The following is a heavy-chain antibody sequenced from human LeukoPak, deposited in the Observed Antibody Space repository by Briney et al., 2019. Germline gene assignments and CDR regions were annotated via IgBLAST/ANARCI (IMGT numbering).Heavy chain of an antibody. D-gene: IGHD3-3*02. CDR1: GYTFTGYY. J-gene: IGHJ3*02. CDR3: ARTRRKRLDIFHGAFDI. CDR2: INPNSGGT. V-gene: IGHV1-2*02. Sequence: GASVKVSCKASGYTFTGYYMHWVRQAPGQGLEWMGWINPNSGGTNYAQKFQGRVTMTRDTSISTAYMELSRLRSDDTAVYYCARTRRKRLDIFHGAFDIWGQGTMVTVSS.